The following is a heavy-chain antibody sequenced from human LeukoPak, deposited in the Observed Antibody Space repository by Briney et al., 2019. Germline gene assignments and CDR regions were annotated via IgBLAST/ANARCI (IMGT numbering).Heavy chain of an antibody. CDR1: GYTLTGLS. Sequence: ASVKVSCKVSGYTLTGLSMHWVRQAPGKGLEWMGGFDPEDGETIYAQEFQGRVTMTEDTSTDTAYMELSSLRSEDTAVYYCATEEYSSSSFDYWGQGTLVTVSS. D-gene: IGHD6-6*01. J-gene: IGHJ4*02. CDR3: ATEEYSSSSFDY. V-gene: IGHV1-24*01. CDR2: FDPEDGET.